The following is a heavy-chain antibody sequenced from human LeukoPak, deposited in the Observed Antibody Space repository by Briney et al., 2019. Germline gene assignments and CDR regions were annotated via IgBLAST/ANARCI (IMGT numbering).Heavy chain of an antibody. D-gene: IGHD6-19*01. CDR2: IYSGGST. CDR1: GFTVSSNY. V-gene: IGHV3-53*01. Sequence: PGGSLRLSCAASGFTVSSNYMSWVGRAPGKGLEWVSVIYSGGSTYYADSVKGRFTISRDNSKNTLYLQMNSLRAEDTAVYYCARDRYSSGWLFYFDYWGQGTLVTVSS. J-gene: IGHJ4*02. CDR3: ARDRYSSGWLFYFDY.